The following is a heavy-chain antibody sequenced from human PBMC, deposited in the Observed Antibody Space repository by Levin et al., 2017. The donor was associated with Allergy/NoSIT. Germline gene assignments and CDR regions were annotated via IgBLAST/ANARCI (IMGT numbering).Heavy chain of an antibody. CDR3: ARFPYCGGDCFDAFDI. CDR2: IYYSGST. D-gene: IGHD2-21*02. J-gene: IGHJ3*02. Sequence: SQTLSLTCTVSGGSISSYYWSWIRQPPGKGLEWIGYIYYSGSTNYNPSLKSRVTISVDTSKNQFSLKLSSVTAADTAVYYCARFPYCGGDCFDAFDIWGQGTMVTVSS. V-gene: IGHV4-59*01. CDR1: GGSISSYY.